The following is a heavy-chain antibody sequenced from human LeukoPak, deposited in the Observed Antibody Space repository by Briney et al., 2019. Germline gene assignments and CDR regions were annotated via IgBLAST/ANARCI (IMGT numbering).Heavy chain of an antibody. CDR1: GLSFSRFS. CDR2: ITGRSSYI. J-gene: IGHJ4*02. Sequence: GGSLRLSCAVSGLSFSRFSMIWVRQAPGKGLEWVASITGRSSYIYYVDSVKGRFTISRDNAKNSLYLQMNSLRAEDTAVYYCARDFGTIVVVTAIVDWGQGTLVTVSS. V-gene: IGHV3-21*01. CDR3: ARDFGTIVVVTAIVD. D-gene: IGHD2-21*02.